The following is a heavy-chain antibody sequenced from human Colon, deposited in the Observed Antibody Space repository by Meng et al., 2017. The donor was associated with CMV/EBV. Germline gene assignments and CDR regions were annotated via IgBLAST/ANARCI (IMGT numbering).Heavy chain of an antibody. J-gene: IGHJ6*02. Sequence: GGSLRLSCAGSGFSFDDYAIHWVRQVPGKVLEWVSGISWNSGNIDYADSVKGRFTISRDNAKNSLYLQMNSLRAEDTALYYCAREMYYSGSGNYAAFYYGMDVWGQGTTVTVSS. CDR3: AREMYYSGSGNYAAFYYGMDV. CDR2: ISWNSGNI. D-gene: IGHD3-10*01. V-gene: IGHV3-9*01. CDR1: GFSFDDYA.